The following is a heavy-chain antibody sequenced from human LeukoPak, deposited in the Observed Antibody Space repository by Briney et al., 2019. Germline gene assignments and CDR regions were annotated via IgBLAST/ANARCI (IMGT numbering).Heavy chain of an antibody. Sequence: SETLSLTCTVSGYSISSGYYWGWIRQPPGKGLEWIGSIYHSGSANYNPSLKSRVTMSLDTSKNQFSLSLISVTAADTAVYYCARDEGCRGGNCRAFDSWGQGTLVTVSS. J-gene: IGHJ4*02. CDR2: IYHSGSA. CDR3: ARDEGCRGGNCRAFDS. V-gene: IGHV4-38-2*02. CDR1: GYSISSGYY. D-gene: IGHD4-23*01.